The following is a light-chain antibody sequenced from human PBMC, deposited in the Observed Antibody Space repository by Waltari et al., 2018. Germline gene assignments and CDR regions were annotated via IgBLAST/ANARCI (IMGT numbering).Light chain of an antibody. CDR3: GTWDNSLSAWV. V-gene: IGLV1-51*02. Sequence: QSVLTQPPSVSATPGQRVTISCSGSNSNIGINYISWYQQLPRKAPKLLSYENKKRPSGIPDRFSGSKSGTSATLGITGLQTEDEADYYCGTWDNSLSAWVFGGGTKLTVL. CDR1: NSNIGINY. CDR2: ENK. J-gene: IGLJ3*02.